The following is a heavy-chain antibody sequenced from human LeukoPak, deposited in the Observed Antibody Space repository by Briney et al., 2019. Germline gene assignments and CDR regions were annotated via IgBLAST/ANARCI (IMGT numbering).Heavy chain of an antibody. CDR3: ARSPAVRGVTVTDY. Sequence: ASVKVSCKASGYTFTSYGISWVRQAPGQGLEWMGWISAYNGNTNYAQKLQGRVTMTTDTSTSTAYMELRSLRSDDTAMYYCARSPAVRGVTVTDYWGQGTLVTVSS. D-gene: IGHD1-14*01. CDR1: GYTFTSYG. CDR2: ISAYNGNT. J-gene: IGHJ4*02. V-gene: IGHV1-18*01.